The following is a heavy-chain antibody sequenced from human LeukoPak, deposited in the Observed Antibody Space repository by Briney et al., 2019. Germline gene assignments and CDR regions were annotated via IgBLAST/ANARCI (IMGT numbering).Heavy chain of an antibody. D-gene: IGHD3-22*01. V-gene: IGHV4-34*01. Sequence: SETLSLTCVVYGGSFSGYYWSWIRQPPGKGLEWIGEINHSGGTNYNPSLKSRVTISLDSSKNQFSLRLTSVTAADTAVYYCARAYYDSSGYYYQFDYWGQGTLVTVSS. CDR3: ARAYYDSSGYYYQFDY. J-gene: IGHJ4*02. CDR1: GGSFSGYY. CDR2: INHSGGT.